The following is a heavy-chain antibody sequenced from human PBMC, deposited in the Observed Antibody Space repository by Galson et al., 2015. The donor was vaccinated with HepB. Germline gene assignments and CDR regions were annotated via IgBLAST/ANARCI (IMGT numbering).Heavy chain of an antibody. Sequence: LSLTCTVSGGSISTNNYYWGWIRQPPGKGLEWIGSIYYSGNTFYNPSLKSRLTISVDTSKNQFSLKLTSVTAADTAVYYCARHFEVRDYSASGTYYRPTAFDYWGQGTLVTVSS. CDR1: GGSISTNNYY. CDR2: IYYSGNT. CDR3: ARHFEVRDYSASGTYYRPTAFDY. V-gene: IGHV4-39*01. J-gene: IGHJ4*02. D-gene: IGHD3-10*01.